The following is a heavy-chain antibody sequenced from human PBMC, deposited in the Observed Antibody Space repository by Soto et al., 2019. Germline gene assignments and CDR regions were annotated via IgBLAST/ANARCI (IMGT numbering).Heavy chain of an antibody. V-gene: IGHV3-15*07. Sequence: EAQLVKSGGDLVQPGGSLRLSCATSGFPFSSTWMNWVRHAPGKGLEWVGRIKSKSDGGTPEYATPVKGRFTISRDDSENTLYLQKSRLKTEDTDVYFCTTTRTYWGQGTLVTVSS. CDR2: IKSKSDGGTP. D-gene: IGHD2-2*01. CDR1: GFPFSSTW. CDR3: TTTRTY. J-gene: IGHJ4*02.